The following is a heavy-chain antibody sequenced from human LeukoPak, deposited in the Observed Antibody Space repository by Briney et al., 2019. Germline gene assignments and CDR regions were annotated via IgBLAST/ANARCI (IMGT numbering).Heavy chain of an antibody. CDR2: INPSGGST. J-gene: IGHJ4*02. Sequence: ASVKVSWKASGYTFTSYYMHWVRQAPGQGLEWMGIINPSGGSTSYAQKFQGRVTMTRDMSTSTVYMELSSLRSEDTAVYYCASLCSGGSCDFDYWGQGTLVTVSS. D-gene: IGHD2-15*01. CDR3: ASLCSGGSCDFDY. CDR1: GYTFTSYY. V-gene: IGHV1-46*01.